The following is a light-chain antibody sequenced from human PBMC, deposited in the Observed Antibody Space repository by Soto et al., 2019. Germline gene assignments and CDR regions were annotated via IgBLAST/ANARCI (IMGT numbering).Light chain of an antibody. CDR3: QQYNSYWT. CDR2: HAS. Sequence: DIQMTQSPSTLSACVGDRVTITCRASQSISVWLAWYQQKPGKAPKLLIYHASNLESGVPSRFSGTGSGTEFTLTISSLQPDDFATYYCQQYNSYWTFGQGTKADI. CDR1: QSISVW. V-gene: IGKV1-5*01. J-gene: IGKJ1*01.